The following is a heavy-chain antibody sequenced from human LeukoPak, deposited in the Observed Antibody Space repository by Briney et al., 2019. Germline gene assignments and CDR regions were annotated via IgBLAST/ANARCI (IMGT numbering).Heavy chain of an antibody. D-gene: IGHD5-24*01. CDR3: AKGRGWLQFFDY. J-gene: IGHJ4*02. V-gene: IGHV3-64*01. Sequence: GGSLRLSCAASGFTFSSYAMHWVRQAPGKGLEYVSAISSNGGSTYYANSVKGRFTISRDNSKNTLYLQMNSLRAEDTAVYYCAKGRGWLQFFDYWGQGTLVTVSS. CDR1: GFTFSSYA. CDR2: ISSNGGST.